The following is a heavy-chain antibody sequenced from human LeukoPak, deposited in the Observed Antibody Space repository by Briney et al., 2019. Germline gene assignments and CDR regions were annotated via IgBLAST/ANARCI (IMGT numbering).Heavy chain of an antibody. CDR3: ARSGGYSGYDFQYYFDD. Sequence: GGSLRLSCAASGFTFSSYGMHWVRQAPGKGLEWVAVIWYDGSNKYYADSVKGRFTISRDNSKNTLYLQMNSLRAEDTAVYYCARSGGYSGYDFQYYFDDWGQGALVTVCS. CDR1: GFTFSSYG. CDR2: IWYDGSNK. J-gene: IGHJ4*02. D-gene: IGHD5-12*01. V-gene: IGHV3-33*01.